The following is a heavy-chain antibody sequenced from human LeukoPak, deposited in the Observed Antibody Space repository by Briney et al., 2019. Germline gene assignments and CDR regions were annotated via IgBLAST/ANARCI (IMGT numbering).Heavy chain of an antibody. V-gene: IGHV3-15*01. CDR1: GFTLSNVW. J-gene: IGHJ5*02. D-gene: IGHD5-12*01. Sequence: PGGSLRPSFPPPGFTLSNVWITWVGQLPGKGLDCVGRIKTTTVGGTTDYAAPVKGRFTISRDDSKNMVYLQMKSLQTEDTAVYYCTTDFFQGYSGSWGQGTLVTVSS. CDR3: TTDFFQGYSGS. CDR2: IKTTTVGGTT.